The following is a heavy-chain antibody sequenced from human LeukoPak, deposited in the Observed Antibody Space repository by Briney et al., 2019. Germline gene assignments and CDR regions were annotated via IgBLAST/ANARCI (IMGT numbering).Heavy chain of an antibody. D-gene: IGHD3-16*02. Sequence: SETLSLTCTVSGGSISSYYWSWIRQPPGKGLEWIGYIYYSGSTNYNPSLKSRVTISVDTSKNQFSLKLSSVTAADTAVYYCARLRNYDYVWGSYRLFDYWGQGTLVTVSS. CDR1: GGSISSYY. V-gene: IGHV4-59*01. CDR3: ARLRNYDYVWGSYRLFDY. CDR2: IYYSGST. J-gene: IGHJ4*02.